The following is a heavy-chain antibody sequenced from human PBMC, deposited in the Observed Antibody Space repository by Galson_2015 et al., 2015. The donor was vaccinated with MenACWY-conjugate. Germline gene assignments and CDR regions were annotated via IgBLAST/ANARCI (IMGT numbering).Heavy chain of an antibody. CDR1: GSSISSNFW. CDR3: ERGHGAGTGTHPFY. J-gene: IGHJ1*01. CDR2: LSQSGIS. V-gene: IGHV4-4*02. D-gene: IGHD1-1*01. Sequence: SETLSLTCAVSGSSISSNFWWSWVRQPPVKGLAWLGSLSQSGISPSHPSLPRRVTLSVDKSTPPFSLEVTSVTAADPAFYFCERGHGAGTGTHPFYWGQGTLVIVSA.